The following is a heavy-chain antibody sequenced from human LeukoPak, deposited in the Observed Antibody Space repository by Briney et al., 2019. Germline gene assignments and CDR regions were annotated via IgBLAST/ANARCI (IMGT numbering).Heavy chain of an antibody. CDR2: INAGNGNT. CDR3: ARDGLGSFGY. V-gene: IGHV1-3*01. J-gene: IGHJ4*02. CDR1: GYTFTNYA. D-gene: IGHD3/OR15-3a*01. Sequence: ASVKVSYKASGYTFTNYALHWVRQAPGQRLEWMGWINAGNGNTKYSQKFQGRVTMTTDTSTSTAYMELRSLRSDDTAVYYCARDGLGSFGYWGQGTLVTVSS.